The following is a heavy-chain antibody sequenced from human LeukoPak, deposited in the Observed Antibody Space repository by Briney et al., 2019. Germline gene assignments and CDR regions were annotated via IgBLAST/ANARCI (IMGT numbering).Heavy chain of an antibody. Sequence: GGSLRLPCAASGFTFSSYWMHWVRQAPGKGLVWVSRINSDGSSTSYADSVKGRFTISRDNAKNTLYLQMNSLRAEDTTVYYCARADDSSGYYGYWGQGTLVTVSS. D-gene: IGHD3-22*01. CDR2: INSDGSST. J-gene: IGHJ4*02. CDR1: GFTFSSYW. CDR3: ARADDSSGYYGY. V-gene: IGHV3-74*01.